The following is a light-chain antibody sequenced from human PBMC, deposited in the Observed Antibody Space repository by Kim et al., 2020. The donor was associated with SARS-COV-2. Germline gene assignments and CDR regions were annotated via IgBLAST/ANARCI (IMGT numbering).Light chain of an antibody. CDR1: SSNIGNNY. V-gene: IGLV1-51*01. CDR2: DNN. J-gene: IGLJ3*02. Sequence: GQKVTISCSGSSSNIGNNYVSWYQQLPGTAPKLLIYDNNKRPSGIPDRFSGSKSGTSATLGITGLQTGGEADYYCGTWDSSLSAGVFGGGTQLTVL. CDR3: GTWDSSLSAGV.